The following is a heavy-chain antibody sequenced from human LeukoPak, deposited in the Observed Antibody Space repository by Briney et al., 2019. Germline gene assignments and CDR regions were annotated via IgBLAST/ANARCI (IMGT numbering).Heavy chain of an antibody. Sequence: SETLSLTCTVSSGSISNYYWSWTRQPPGKGLEWIGYIYYSGSTTYNPSLKSRVTISVDTSKNQFSLKLTSVTAADTAVYYCARLRSDEYFNPWYFDYWGQGTLVTVSS. D-gene: IGHD2/OR15-2a*01. CDR3: ARLRSDEYFNPWYFDY. CDR2: IYYSGST. CDR1: SGSISNYY. J-gene: IGHJ4*02. V-gene: IGHV4-59*01.